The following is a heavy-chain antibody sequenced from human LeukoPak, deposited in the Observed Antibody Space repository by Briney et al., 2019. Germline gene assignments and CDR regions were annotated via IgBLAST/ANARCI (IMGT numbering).Heavy chain of an antibody. Sequence: GGSLRLSCAASGFTFDDYAMHWVRQAPGKGLEWVSGISWNGGSIGYADSVKGRFTISRDNAKNSLYLQMNSLRAEDMALYYCAKDSLRYYDSSGSTYYFDYWGQGTLVTVSS. J-gene: IGHJ4*02. V-gene: IGHV3-9*03. CDR1: GFTFDDYA. CDR3: AKDSLRYYDSSGSTYYFDY. D-gene: IGHD3-22*01. CDR2: ISWNGGSI.